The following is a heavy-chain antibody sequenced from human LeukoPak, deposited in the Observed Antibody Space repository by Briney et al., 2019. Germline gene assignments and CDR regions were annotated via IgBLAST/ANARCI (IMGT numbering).Heavy chain of an antibody. J-gene: IGHJ3*02. CDR2: ISESGTGT. CDR3: ARDRSYYYDPDAFDI. CDR1: GFTFSSYS. D-gene: IGHD3-22*01. V-gene: IGHV3-23*01. Sequence: GGSLRLSCAASGFTFSSYSMNWVRQAPGKGLEWVSAISESGTGTYYAGSVKGRFTISRDNSKNTLSLQMNSLRAEDTAVYYCARDRSYYYDPDAFDIWGQGTMVTVSS.